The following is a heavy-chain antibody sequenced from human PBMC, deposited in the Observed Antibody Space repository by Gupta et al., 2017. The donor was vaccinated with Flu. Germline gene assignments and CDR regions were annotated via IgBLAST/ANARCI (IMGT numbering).Heavy chain of an antibody. CDR2: IHYSGST. V-gene: IGHV4-59*08. CDR3: ARHWGGIDD. J-gene: IGHJ4*02. Sequence: QLQLQESGPGLVTPSETLSLTCTVSGDSISSYYWTWIRQPPGKGREWIGYIHYSGSTKYNPSLKSRVTISVDTSKTQFSLRRRAVTAADTAVYYCARHWGGIDDGGQGALVTVSS. CDR1: GDSISSYY. D-gene: IGHD1-26*01.